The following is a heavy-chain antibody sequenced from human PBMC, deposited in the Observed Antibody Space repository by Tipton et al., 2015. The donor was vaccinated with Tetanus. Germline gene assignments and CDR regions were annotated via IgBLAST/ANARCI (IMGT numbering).Heavy chain of an antibody. CDR3: VKGTGVTYYHAMDV. CDR2: IQPDESES. Sequence: SLRLSCAASGFAFSDHWMSWVRQAPGKGLEWVASIQPDESESHFVDSVKGRFTISRDNTKNSVYLQMNSLRPEDTALYFCVKGTGVTYYHAMDVWGQGTTVTVSS. D-gene: IGHD4-23*01. V-gene: IGHV3-7*03. CDR1: GFAFSDHW. J-gene: IGHJ6*02.